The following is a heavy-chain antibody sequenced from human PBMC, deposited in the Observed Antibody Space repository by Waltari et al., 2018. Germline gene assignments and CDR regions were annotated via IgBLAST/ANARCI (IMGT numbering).Heavy chain of an antibody. Sequence: QVQLQQWGAGLLKPSETLSLTCAVYGGSFSGYYWSWIGQPPGKGLEWIGEINHSGSTNYNPSLKSRVTISVDTSKNQFSLKLSSVTAADTAVYYCARRGISRSYYYMDVWGKGTTVTVSS. V-gene: IGHV4-34*01. CDR2: INHSGST. D-gene: IGHD3-10*01. CDR1: GGSFSGYY. J-gene: IGHJ6*03. CDR3: ARRGISRSYYYMDV.